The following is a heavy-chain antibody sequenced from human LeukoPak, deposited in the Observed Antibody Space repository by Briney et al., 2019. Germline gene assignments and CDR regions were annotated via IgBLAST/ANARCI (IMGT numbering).Heavy chain of an antibody. J-gene: IGHJ5*02. CDR1: GGTFSSYA. CDR3: ARAQMAAAGPPIWFDP. D-gene: IGHD6-13*01. V-gene: IGHV1-69*04. Sequence: ASVKVSCKASGGTFSSYAISWVRQAPGQGLEWMGRIIPILGIANYAQKFQGRVTITADKSTSTAYMELRSLRSDDTAVYYCARAQMAAAGPPIWFDPWGQGTLVTVSS. CDR2: IIPILGIA.